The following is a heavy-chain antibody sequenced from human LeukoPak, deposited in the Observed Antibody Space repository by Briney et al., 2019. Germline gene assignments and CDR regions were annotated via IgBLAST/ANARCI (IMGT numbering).Heavy chain of an antibody. CDR1: GFTFSSYS. Sequence: QTGGSLRLSCAASGFTFSSYSLSWVRQAPGKGLEWVSYISPSGTSMYYADSVKGRFTISRDNARNSLYLQMNSLSTEDTALYYCARDAASGNNWFDPWGQGTLVTVSS. D-gene: IGHD3-3*01. CDR2: ISPSGTSM. J-gene: IGHJ5*02. V-gene: IGHV3-48*01. CDR3: ARDAASGNNWFDP.